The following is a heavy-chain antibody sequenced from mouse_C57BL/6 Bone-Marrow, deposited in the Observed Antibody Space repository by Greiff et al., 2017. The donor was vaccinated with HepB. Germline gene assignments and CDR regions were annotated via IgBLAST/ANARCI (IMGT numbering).Heavy chain of an antibody. CDR3: AIIYYYGSSYFDY. CDR1: GYAFSSSW. D-gene: IGHD1-1*01. J-gene: IGHJ2*01. Sequence: VQLVESGPELVKPGASVKISCKASGYAFSSSWMNWVKQRPGKGLEWIGRIYPGDGDTNYNGKFKGKATLTADKSSSTAYMQLSSLTSEDSAVYFCAIIYYYGSSYFDYWGQGTTLTVSS. V-gene: IGHV1-82*01. CDR2: IYPGDGDT.